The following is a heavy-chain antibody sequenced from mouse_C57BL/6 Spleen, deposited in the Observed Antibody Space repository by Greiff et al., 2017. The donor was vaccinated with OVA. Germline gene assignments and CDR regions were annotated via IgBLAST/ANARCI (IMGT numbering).Heavy chain of an antibody. V-gene: IGHV5-6*01. Sequence: EVKLVESGGDLVKPGGSLKLSCAASGFTFSSYGMSWVRQTPDKRLEWVATISSGGSYTYYPDRVKGRFPISRDNAKNTLYLQMSSLKSEDTAMYYCARHREVTTGDYFDYWGQGTTLTVSS. J-gene: IGHJ2*01. CDR1: GFTFSSYG. CDR2: ISSGGSYT. CDR3: ARHREVTTGDYFDY. D-gene: IGHD2-2*01.